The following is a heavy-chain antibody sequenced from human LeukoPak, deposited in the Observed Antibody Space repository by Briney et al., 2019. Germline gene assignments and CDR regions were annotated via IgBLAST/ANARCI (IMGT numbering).Heavy chain of an antibody. V-gene: IGHV1-8*03. CDR3: ARATRASTSTSFSYYYYMDV. CDR2: KNPYTGKT. Sequence: ASENVSCEAAGHSFGYFDVNWVRQAPGQGFEGMGGKNPYTGKTGFAQKFQGRVTTTSERSRSKVYMELRSVTPEDTAVYYCARATRASTSTSFSYYYYMDVWGKGTTVTVS. CDR1: GHSFGYFD. J-gene: IGHJ6*03. D-gene: IGHD5-12*01.